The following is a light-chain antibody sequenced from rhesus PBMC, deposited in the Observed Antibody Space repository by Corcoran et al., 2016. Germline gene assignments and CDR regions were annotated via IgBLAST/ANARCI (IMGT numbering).Light chain of an antibody. J-gene: IGKJ4*01. CDR1: QGISSY. Sequence: DIQMTQSPSSLSASVGDTVTITCRASQGISSYLNWFQQTPGKAPKVLIYAASSLESGGPSRFSGSGSGTEFTITISSLQPEDFASYYCLQHNSYPLTFGGGTKVEIK. V-gene: IGKV1-28*02. CDR3: LQHNSYPLT. CDR2: AAS.